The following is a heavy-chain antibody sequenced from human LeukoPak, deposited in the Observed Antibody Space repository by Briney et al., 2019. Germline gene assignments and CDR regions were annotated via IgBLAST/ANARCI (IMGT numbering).Heavy chain of an antibody. V-gene: IGHV3-30-3*01. J-gene: IGHJ4*02. CDR3: AKDRSSQYFDY. CDR1: GFTFSSYA. Sequence: PGGSLRLSCAASGFTFSSYAMHWVRQAPGKGLEWVAVISYDGSNKYYADSVKGRFTISRDNSKNTLYLQMNSLRAEDTAVYYCAKDRSSQYFDYWGQGTLVTVSS. D-gene: IGHD1-26*01. CDR2: ISYDGSNK.